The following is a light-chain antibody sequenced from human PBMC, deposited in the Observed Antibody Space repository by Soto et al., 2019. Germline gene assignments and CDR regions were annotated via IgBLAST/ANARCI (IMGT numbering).Light chain of an antibody. CDR3: SSYTTRSTLV. CDR2: EVS. CDR1: SSDVGGYNY. V-gene: IGLV2-14*01. J-gene: IGLJ1*01. Sequence: QSALTQPASVSGSPGQSITISCTGTSSDVGGYNYVSWYQQHPGKAPKLLIYEVSNRPSGLSNRFSGSKSGNTASLTISGLQAEDEAEYFCSSYTTRSTLVFGTGTKVTVL.